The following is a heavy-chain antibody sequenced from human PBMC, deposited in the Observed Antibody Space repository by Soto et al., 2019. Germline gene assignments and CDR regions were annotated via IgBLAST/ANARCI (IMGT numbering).Heavy chain of an antibody. CDR3: AKASGESYPGSRGFDY. V-gene: IGHV3-30*18. J-gene: IGHJ4*02. CDR2: ISYDGSHK. CDR1: EFTFSDYG. Sequence: GGYLRLSCAASEFTFSDYGMHWVRQAPGKGLEWVALISYDGSHKYYADSVKGRFTISRDNSQSTLFLQMNNLRVDDTAIYYCAKASGESYPGSRGFDYWGQGTRVTVAS. D-gene: IGHD3-10*01.